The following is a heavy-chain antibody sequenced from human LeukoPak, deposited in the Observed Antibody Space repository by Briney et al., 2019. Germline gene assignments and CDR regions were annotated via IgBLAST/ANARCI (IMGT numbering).Heavy chain of an antibody. V-gene: IGHV3-48*01. CDR3: ARVSGQQLAHIDY. Sequence: GGSLRLSCAASGFTFSSYSMKWVRQAPGKGLEWVSYISSSSTIYYADSVKGRSTISRDNAKNSLYLQMNSLRAEDTAVYYCARVSGQQLAHIDYWGQGTLVTVSS. CDR1: GFTFSSYS. J-gene: IGHJ4*02. D-gene: IGHD6-13*01. CDR2: ISSSSTI.